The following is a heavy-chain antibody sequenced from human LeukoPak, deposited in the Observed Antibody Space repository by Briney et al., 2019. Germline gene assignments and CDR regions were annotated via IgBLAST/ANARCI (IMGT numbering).Heavy chain of an antibody. V-gene: IGHV3-30*03. CDR2: ISYDGSNK. D-gene: IGHD3-10*01. J-gene: IGHJ4*02. Sequence: GGSLRLSCAASGFTFSSYGMHWVRQAPGKGLEWVAVISYDGSNKYYADSVKGRFTISRDNSKNTLYLQMNSLRAEDTAVYYCTRDSQGSGIYSVDYWGQGTLVTVSS. CDR1: GFTFSSYG. CDR3: TRDSQGSGIYSVDY.